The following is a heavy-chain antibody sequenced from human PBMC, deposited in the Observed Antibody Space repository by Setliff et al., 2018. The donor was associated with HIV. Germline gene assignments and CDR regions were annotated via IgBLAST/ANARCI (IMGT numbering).Heavy chain of an antibody. D-gene: IGHD4-17*01. CDR1: GGSISRVGYY. J-gene: IGHJ4*02. V-gene: IGHV4-31*03. CDR3: ARDFLRSGYFDS. Sequence: SETLSLTCSVSGGSISRVGYYWSWIRQHPGKGLEGIGYITNSGSTYYNPSLMSRVSISPDTSKHQFSLELSAVTAADTAVYFCARDFLRSGYFDSWGQGKLVTVSS. CDR2: ITNSGST.